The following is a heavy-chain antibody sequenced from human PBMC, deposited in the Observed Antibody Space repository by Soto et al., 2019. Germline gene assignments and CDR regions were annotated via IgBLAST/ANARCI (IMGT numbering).Heavy chain of an antibody. CDR2: INHSGST. Sequence: PSETLSLTCAVYGGSFSGYYWSWIRQPPGKGLEWIGEINHSGSTNYNPSLKSRVTISVDTSKNQFSLKLSSVTAADTAVYYCARGWGPRYLDYWGQGTLVTVSS. CDR1: GGSFSGYY. D-gene: IGHD3-16*01. V-gene: IGHV4-34*01. CDR3: ARGWGPRYLDY. J-gene: IGHJ4*02.